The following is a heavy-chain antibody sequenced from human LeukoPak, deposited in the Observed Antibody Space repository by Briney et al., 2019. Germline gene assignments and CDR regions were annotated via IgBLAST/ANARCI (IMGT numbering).Heavy chain of an antibody. CDR1: GFTFTSYA. CDR3: ARSRLTLPGSGHDSFFDY. J-gene: IGHJ4*02. CDR2: ISGSGAGT. D-gene: IGHD2-15*01. Sequence: GGSLRLSCAASGFTFTSYAMSWVRQAPGKGLEWVSTISGSGAGTYYADSVKGRCTISRDNSKNTLYLQMNSLRAEDTAVYYCARSRLTLPGSGHDSFFDYWGQGTLVTVSP. V-gene: IGHV3-23*01.